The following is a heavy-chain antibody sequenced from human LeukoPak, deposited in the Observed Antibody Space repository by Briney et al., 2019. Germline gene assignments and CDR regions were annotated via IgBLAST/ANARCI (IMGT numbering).Heavy chain of an antibody. D-gene: IGHD3-22*01. Sequence: GGSLRLSCAASGFTFSSYAMSWVRQAPGKGLEWVSAIGGRGGSTYYADSVKGRFTISRDNSKNTLYLQMNSLRAEDTAVYYCAKDATYYYDSSGYSYFDYWGQGTLVTVSS. J-gene: IGHJ4*02. CDR3: AKDATYYYDSSGYSYFDY. V-gene: IGHV3-23*01. CDR2: IGGRGGST. CDR1: GFTFSSYA.